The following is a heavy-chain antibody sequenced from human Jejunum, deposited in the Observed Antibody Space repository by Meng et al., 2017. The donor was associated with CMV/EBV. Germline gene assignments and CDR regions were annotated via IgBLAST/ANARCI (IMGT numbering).Heavy chain of an antibody. V-gene: IGHV3-48*03. CDR2: INRGDSVI. CDR3: ARDRSGVDWEGIDC. CDR1: RFTLSNHD. Sequence: SRFTLSNHDMNWVRQAPGKGLEWLSHINRGDSVILYADSVKGRFTISRDTSKNTQSLEMNSLRPEDTTLFYCARDRSGVDWEGIDCWGQGTLVTVSS. D-gene: IGHD2-21*01. J-gene: IGHJ4*02.